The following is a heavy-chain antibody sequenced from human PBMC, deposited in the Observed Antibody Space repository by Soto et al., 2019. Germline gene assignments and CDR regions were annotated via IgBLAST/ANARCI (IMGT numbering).Heavy chain of an antibody. CDR2: ISGSGDYT. D-gene: IGHD4-17*01. CDR1: GFTVSTYA. J-gene: IGHJ3*02. CDR3: VHPRGYGVFDAYDI. Sequence: EMQLLESGGGLVQPGGSLRLSCAASGFTVSTYAMSWVRQAPGKGLEWVSAISGSGDYTYHADSVKGRFSISRDNSMNTQQLQMNSLSIAATARYYCVHPRGYGVFDAYDICGKVTVVTVSS. V-gene: IGHV3-23*01.